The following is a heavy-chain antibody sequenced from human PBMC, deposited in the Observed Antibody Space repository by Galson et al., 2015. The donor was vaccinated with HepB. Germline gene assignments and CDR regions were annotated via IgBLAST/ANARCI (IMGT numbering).Heavy chain of an antibody. D-gene: IGHD2-15*01. V-gene: IGHV7-4-1*02. CDR2: INTNTGNP. CDR1: GYTFTTYA. J-gene: IGHJ4*02. CDR3: ARDPGYCSGGSCYSRRFYYFDD. Sequence: SVKVSCKASGYTFTTYAMNWVRQAPGQGLEWMGWINTNTGNPTYAQGFTGRFVFSLDTSVSTAYLQISSLKAEDTAVYYCARDPGYCSGGSCYSRRFYYFDDWGQGTLVTVSS.